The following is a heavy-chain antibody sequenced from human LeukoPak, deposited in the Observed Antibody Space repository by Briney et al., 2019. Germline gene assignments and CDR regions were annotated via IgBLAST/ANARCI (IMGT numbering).Heavy chain of an antibody. CDR1: GGSFSGYY. Sequence: SETLSLTCAVYGGSFSGYYWSWIRQPAGKGLEWIGRIYISGGTNYNPSLKSRVTMSVDTSKNQFSLKLSSVTAADTAVYYCARDLYSGSYLAFDIWGQGTMVTVSS. CDR3: ARDLYSGSYLAFDI. CDR2: IYISGGT. J-gene: IGHJ3*02. D-gene: IGHD1-26*01. V-gene: IGHV4-4*07.